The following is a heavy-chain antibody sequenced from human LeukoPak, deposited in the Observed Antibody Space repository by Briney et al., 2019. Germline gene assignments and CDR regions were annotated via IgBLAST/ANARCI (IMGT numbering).Heavy chain of an antibody. V-gene: IGHV5-51*01. CDR1: GYTFTSYW. CDR3: ARHEEDNYGYAY. CDR2: IYPGDSDT. Sequence: GESLKISCKGSGYTFTSYWSGWVRRMPGKGLEWMGTIYPGDSDTRYSPSFEGQVTISADKSISTAYLQWRSLEASDTAMYYCARHEEDNYGYAYWGQGTLVTVSS. D-gene: IGHD5-18*01. J-gene: IGHJ4*02.